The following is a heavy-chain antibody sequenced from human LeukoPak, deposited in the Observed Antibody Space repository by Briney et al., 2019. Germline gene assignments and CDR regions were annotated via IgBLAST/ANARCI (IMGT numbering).Heavy chain of an antibody. CDR3: ARDWGSDEAIDY. CDR1: GFTFRDYG. V-gene: IGHV3-33*01. CDR2: IWHDGRNK. J-gene: IGHJ4*02. Sequence: GGSLTLSCAVSGFTFRDYGIHWVRQAPAKGLEWVAVIWHDGRNKYYADSVKGRFTIPRDNSKKTVLLQMNSLRAEDTAIYYCARDWGSDEAIDYWGQGTLVTVSS. D-gene: IGHD2-21*02.